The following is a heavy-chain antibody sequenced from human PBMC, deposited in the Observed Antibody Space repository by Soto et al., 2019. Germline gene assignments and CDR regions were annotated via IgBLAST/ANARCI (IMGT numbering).Heavy chain of an antibody. CDR1: GGSISSSSYY. Sequence: SSETLSLTCTVSGGSISSSSYYWGWIRQPPGKGLEWIGSIYYSGSTYYNPSLKSRVTISVDTSKNQFSLKLSSVTAADTAVYFCARIPVDTYMTYWFDPWGQGTLVTVSS. CDR2: IYYSGST. J-gene: IGHJ5*01. D-gene: IGHD5-18*01. CDR3: ARIPVDTYMTYWFDP. V-gene: IGHV4-39*07.